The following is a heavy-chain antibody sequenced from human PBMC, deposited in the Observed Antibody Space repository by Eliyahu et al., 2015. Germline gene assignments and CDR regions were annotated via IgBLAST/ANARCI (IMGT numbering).Heavy chain of an antibody. J-gene: IGHJ3*01. V-gene: IGHV2-70*04. CDR1: GFSLSTSXXR. D-gene: IGHD2-15*01. CDR3: AREYCSDGTCYSKSVPFNF. Sequence: QVTLKESGPALVKPTQTVTLTCTFSGFSLSTSXXRXXWIRQPPGKALEWLARIDWDDEKFYSTSLKTRLTISKDTSKNQVVLTMTNMDPVDTATYYCAREYCSDGTCYSKSVPFNFWGQGTMVTVSS. CDR2: IDWDDEK.